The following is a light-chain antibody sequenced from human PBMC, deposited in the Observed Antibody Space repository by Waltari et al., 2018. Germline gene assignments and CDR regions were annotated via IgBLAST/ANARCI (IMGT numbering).Light chain of an antibody. Sequence: EIVLMQSPGTLSLSPGERATLSCRASQSIGRYLAWYQQKPDQAPRLLIYGASSRATGIPDRFSGSGSGTDFSLTISRLEPEDFAVYYCQNHERLPATFGQGTKVEIK. CDR3: QNHERLPAT. J-gene: IGKJ1*01. CDR2: GAS. V-gene: IGKV3-20*01. CDR1: QSIGRY.